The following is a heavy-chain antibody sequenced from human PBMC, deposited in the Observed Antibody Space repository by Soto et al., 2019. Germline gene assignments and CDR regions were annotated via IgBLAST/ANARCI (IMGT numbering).Heavy chain of an antibody. D-gene: IGHD2-2*02. CDR1: EFTFSSYA. J-gene: IGHJ4*02. V-gene: IGHV3-23*01. CDR2: IRGSGGST. CDR3: AKESLPAIRW. Sequence: EGSLRLSGAASEFTFSSYAMSWVLKAPGKGLAWVSAIRGSGGSTYYADSVKGRFTISRDNSKNTLYLQMNSLRDEDTAVYYCAKESLPAIRWWGQGNMVIVSS.